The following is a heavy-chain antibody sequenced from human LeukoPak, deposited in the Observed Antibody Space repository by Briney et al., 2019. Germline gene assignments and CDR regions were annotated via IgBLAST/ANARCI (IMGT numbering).Heavy chain of an antibody. CDR1: GFTFDDYA. V-gene: IGHV3-9*01. CDR3: AKDIGSSGYYYPGY. J-gene: IGHJ4*02. D-gene: IGHD3-22*01. CDR2: INWNSGSI. Sequence: PGGSLRLSCAASGFTFDDYAMHWVRQAPGKGLECVSGINWNSGSIGYADSVKGRFTISRDNAKNSLYLQMNSLRAEDTALYYCAKDIGSSGYYYPGYWGQGTLVTVSS.